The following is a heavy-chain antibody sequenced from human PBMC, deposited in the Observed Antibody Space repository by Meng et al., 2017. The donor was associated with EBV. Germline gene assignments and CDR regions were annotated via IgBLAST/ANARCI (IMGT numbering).Heavy chain of an antibody. CDR1: GFALSGSA. J-gene: IGHJ4*02. CDR3: TRLDGSYIYY. CDR2: IRSKANSYAT. V-gene: IGHV3-73*02. Sequence: VRVGESGGGLVQPGGSRKLSCACSGFALSGSAMQWVRQASGKGLEWVGRIRSKANSYATEYAASVKGRFTISRDDSKNTAYLQMNSLKTEDTAVYYCTRLDGSYIYYWGQGTLVTVSS. D-gene: IGHD1-26*01.